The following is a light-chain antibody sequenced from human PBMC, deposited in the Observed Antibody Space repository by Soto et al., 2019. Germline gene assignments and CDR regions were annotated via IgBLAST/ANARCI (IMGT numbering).Light chain of an antibody. V-gene: IGKV1-9*01. CDR1: PAIASV. Sequence: IQLTQSPSSLSASVGDRVTITCRASPAIASVLAWYQQKPGTAPKLLIYDAATLQSGVPSRFSGSRSGTEYTLTIGSLQPEDFATYYCQQLNGSPWTFGQGTKVYIK. CDR3: QQLNGSPWT. J-gene: IGKJ1*01. CDR2: DAA.